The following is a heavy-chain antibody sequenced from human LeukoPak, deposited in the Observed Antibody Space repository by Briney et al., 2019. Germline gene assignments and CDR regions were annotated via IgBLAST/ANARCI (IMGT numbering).Heavy chain of an antibody. CDR3: ARDTRCSSNWDGFDY. Sequence: ASVKVSCEASGYTFTNYGITWVRQAPGQGLEWMGWISAYNGNTNYAQNLQGRVTMTTDTSTSTAYMELRSLRSDDTAMYYCARDTRCSSNWDGFDYWGQGTLVTVSS. D-gene: IGHD6-13*01. V-gene: IGHV1-18*01. J-gene: IGHJ4*02. CDR1: GYTFTNYG. CDR2: ISAYNGNT.